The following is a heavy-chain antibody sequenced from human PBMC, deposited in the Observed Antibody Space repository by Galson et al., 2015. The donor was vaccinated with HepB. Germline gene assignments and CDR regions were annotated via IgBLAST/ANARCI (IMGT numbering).Heavy chain of an antibody. J-gene: IGHJ3*02. CDR2: INDSGRT. Sequence: ETLSLTCAVYGGSFSGYYWSWIRQPPGKGLEWIGEINDSGRTNYNESLKSRVTMSVDTSKNHFSLKITSLTAADTAMYYCARGFTTSSADAFDMWGQGTMVTVPS. D-gene: IGHD1-14*01. V-gene: IGHV4-34*01. CDR1: GGSFSGYY. CDR3: ARGFTTSSADAFDM.